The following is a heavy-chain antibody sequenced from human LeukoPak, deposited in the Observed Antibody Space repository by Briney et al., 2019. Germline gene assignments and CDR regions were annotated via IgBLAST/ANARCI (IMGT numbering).Heavy chain of an antibody. CDR2: IYPGDSET. V-gene: IGHV5-51*01. D-gene: IGHD5-18*01. Sequence: GESLKISCKTSGFSFTSDWIGWVRQMPGKGLEWMGIIYPGDSETRYSPSLQGRVTISADKSISTAYLQWSSLKASDTAMYYCARRDTAMVSFNYWGQGTLVTVSS. J-gene: IGHJ4*02. CDR3: ARRDTAMVSFNY. CDR1: GFSFTSDW.